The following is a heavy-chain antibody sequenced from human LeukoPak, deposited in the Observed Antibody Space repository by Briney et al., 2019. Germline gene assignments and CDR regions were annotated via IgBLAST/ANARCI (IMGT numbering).Heavy chain of an antibody. CDR1: GFTFSHYW. CDR2: IKQDGNEK. CDR3: ARDTTTGSSGWYGYFQH. J-gene: IGHJ1*01. Sequence: PGGSLRLSCAASGFTFSHYWMSWVRQAPGKGLEWVANIKQDGNEKYYVDSVKGRFTISRDNAKNSLYLQMNSLRVEDTAVYYCARDTTTGSSGWYGYFQHWGQGTLVTVSS. V-gene: IGHV3-7*01. D-gene: IGHD6-19*01.